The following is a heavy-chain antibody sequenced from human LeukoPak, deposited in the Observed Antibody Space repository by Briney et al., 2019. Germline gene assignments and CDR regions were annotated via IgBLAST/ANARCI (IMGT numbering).Heavy chain of an antibody. CDR3: ASPYGDHYYFDY. CDR1: GGSISSSSYY. D-gene: IGHD4-17*01. CDR2: IYYSGST. J-gene: IGHJ4*02. Sequence: SETLSLTCTVSGGSISSSSYYWGWIRQPPGKGLEWIGSIYYSGSTYYNPSLKSRVTISVDTSKNQFSLKLSSVTAADTAVYYCASPYGDHYYFDYWGQGTLVTVSS. V-gene: IGHV4-39*07.